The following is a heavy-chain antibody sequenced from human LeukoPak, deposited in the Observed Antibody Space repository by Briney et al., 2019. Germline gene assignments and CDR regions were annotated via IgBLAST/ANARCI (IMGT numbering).Heavy chain of an antibody. CDR3: ARSPHILTGENFDY. CDR2: INPNSGGT. J-gene: IGHJ4*02. Sequence: GASVKVSCKASGYTFTGYYMHWVRQAPGQGLEWMGWINPNSGGTNYAQQFQGRVTMTRDTSISTAYMHLSRLRSADTAVYYCARSPHILTGENFDYWGQGTLLTVSS. D-gene: IGHD3-9*01. CDR1: GYTFTGYY. V-gene: IGHV1-2*02.